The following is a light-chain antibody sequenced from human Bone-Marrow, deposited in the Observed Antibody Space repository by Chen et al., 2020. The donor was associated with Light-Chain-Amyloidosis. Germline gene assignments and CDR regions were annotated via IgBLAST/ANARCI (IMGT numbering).Light chain of an antibody. CDR2: GAS. CDR1: QSVSSN. V-gene: IGKV3-15*01. CDR3: QQYNDWPSWT. Sequence: EIVMTQSPATLSVSPGERATLSCRASQSVSSNLAWYQQEPGQAPRLLIYGASTRATGIPARFSGSGSGTEFTLTISSLQSEYFAVYYCQQYNDWPSWTFGQGTKVEIK. J-gene: IGKJ1*01.